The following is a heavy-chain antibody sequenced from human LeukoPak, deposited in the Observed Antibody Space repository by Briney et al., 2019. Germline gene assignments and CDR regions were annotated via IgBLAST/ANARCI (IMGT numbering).Heavy chain of an antibody. D-gene: IGHD3-22*01. CDR2: VNPNSGNT. CDR1: GYTFTSYD. V-gene: IGHV1-8*01. CDR3: ARRSDDYDSSAYYH. Sequence: ASVKVSCKTSGYTFTSYDLNWVRRATGQGLEWMGWVNPNSGNTGYAQKFQGRVTMTMDPSISTAYMELSSLRSEDTAVYYCARRSDDYDSSAYYHWGQGTLVTVSS. J-gene: IGHJ4*02.